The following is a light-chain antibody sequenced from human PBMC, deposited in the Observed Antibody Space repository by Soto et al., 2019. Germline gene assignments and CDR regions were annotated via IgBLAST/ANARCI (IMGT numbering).Light chain of an antibody. J-gene: IGKJ2*01. CDR2: GAT. Sequence: EIVMTQSPASRSVSPGDGATLSCMASQSVASNVAWYQQKPGQGPRLLIHGATTRAVGVPARFSGSGSGTDFTLTTNGLQSEDFAVYYYQQYHNWPPQYTFGQGTKLQI. CDR1: QSVASN. V-gene: IGKV3-15*01. CDR3: QQYHNWPPQYT.